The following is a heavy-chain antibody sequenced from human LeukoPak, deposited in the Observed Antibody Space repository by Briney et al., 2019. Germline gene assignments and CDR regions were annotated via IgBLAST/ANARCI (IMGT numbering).Heavy chain of an antibody. J-gene: IGHJ4*02. V-gene: IGHV4-59*12. D-gene: IGHD2-15*01. CDR2: IYYSGST. CDR3: ARGKDCSGGSCQLVVDY. Sequence: SETLSLTCTVSGGSISSYYWSWIRQPPGKGLEWIGYIYYSGSTNYNPSLKSRVTISVDTSKNQFSLKLSSVTAADTAVYYCARGKDCSGGSCQLVVDYWGQGTLVTVSS. CDR1: GGSISSYY.